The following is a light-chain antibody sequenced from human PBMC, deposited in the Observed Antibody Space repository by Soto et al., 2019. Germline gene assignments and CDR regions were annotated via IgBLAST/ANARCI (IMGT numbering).Light chain of an antibody. CDR2: DAS. CDR3: QQYNSYPWT. CDR1: QSISSW. V-gene: IGKV1-5*01. J-gene: IGKJ1*01. Sequence: DIQMTQSPSTLSASVGDRVTITCRASQSISSWLAWYQQKPGKAPKLLIYDASSLESGVPSRFSGSGSGTEFTLTLSSLQPDDFATYYCQQYNSYPWTFGQVTKVEIK.